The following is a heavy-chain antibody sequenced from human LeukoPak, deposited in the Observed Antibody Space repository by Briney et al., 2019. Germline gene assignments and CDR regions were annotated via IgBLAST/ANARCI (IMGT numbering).Heavy chain of an antibody. J-gene: IGHJ4*02. CDR3: AKDGSWSCTD. V-gene: IGHV3-30*02. D-gene: IGHD2-8*02. CDR1: GFTFSSSA. Sequence: GGSLRLSCGASGFTFSSSAMHWVRQGPGKGLEWVAYIAHHGNNKYYADSVKGRFSISRDNSKGSLYLQMNSLRADDTAVYYCAKDGSWSCTDWGQGTLVRVSS. CDR2: IAHHGNNK.